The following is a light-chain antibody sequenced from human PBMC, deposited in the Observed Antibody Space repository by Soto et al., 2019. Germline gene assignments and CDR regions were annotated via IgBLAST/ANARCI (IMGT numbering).Light chain of an antibody. CDR2: EVS. V-gene: IGLV2-14*01. CDR1: SSDVGGYNY. CDR3: NSYTNNNTFV. Sequence: QSALTQPASVSGSPGQSITISCTGTSSDVGGYNYVSWFQQHPGKAPKLMIYEVSNRPSGVSTRFSGSRSGNTASLTISGRQSEDEAEYYCNSYTNNNTFVFGTGTKVTVL. J-gene: IGLJ1*01.